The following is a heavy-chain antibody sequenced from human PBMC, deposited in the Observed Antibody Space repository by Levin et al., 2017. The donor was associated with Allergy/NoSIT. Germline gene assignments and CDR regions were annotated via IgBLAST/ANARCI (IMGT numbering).Heavy chain of an antibody. CDR3: ARGYRKVVVPAAVPYYYYYGMDV. CDR2: INHSGST. Sequence: GSLRFSCAVYGGSFSGYYWSWIRQPPGKGLEWIGEINHSGSTNYNPSLKSRVTISVDTSKNQFSLKLSSVTAADTAVYYCARGYRKVVVPAAVPYYYYYGMDVWGQGTTVTVSS. V-gene: IGHV4-34*01. D-gene: IGHD2-2*01. CDR1: GGSFSGYY. J-gene: IGHJ6*02.